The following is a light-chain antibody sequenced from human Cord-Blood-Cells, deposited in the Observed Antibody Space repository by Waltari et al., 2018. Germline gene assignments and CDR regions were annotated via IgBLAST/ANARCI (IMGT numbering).Light chain of an antibody. CDR3: AAWDDSLNGWV. Sequence: QSVLTQPPSASGTPGQRVTISCSGSSSNIGSNTVNWYQQLPGTAPKLLIYSNNRRPSGVPDRFSGSMSGTSASLAISGLQSEDEADYYCAAWDDSLNGWVFGGGTKLTVL. CDR1: SSNIGSNT. CDR2: SNN. J-gene: IGLJ3*02. V-gene: IGLV1-44*01.